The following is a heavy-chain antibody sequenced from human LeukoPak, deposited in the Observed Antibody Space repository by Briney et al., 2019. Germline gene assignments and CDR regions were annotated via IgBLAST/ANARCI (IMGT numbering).Heavy chain of an antibody. CDR1: GGHFRGYS. CDR2: INHSGST. Sequence: SKNLFLNCAVNGGHFRGYSWSLTRHPPGKGLEWIGEINHSGSTNYNPSLKSRVTKSVDTSKNQFPLKLSSVTASDTAVYYCARGVYSYGYALGYWGQGTLVTVSS. V-gene: IGHV4-34*01. J-gene: IGHJ4*02. CDR3: ARGVYSYGYALGY. D-gene: IGHD5-18*01.